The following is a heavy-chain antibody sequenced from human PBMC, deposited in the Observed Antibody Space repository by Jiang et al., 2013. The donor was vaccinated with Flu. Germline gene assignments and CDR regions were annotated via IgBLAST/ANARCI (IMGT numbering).Heavy chain of an antibody. V-gene: IGHV1-3*01. D-gene: IGHD3-16*01. CDR2: VNAANGNT. CDR1: GYSFTTYP. J-gene: IGHJ3*01. CDR3: ARGRGTSDAFDL. Sequence: GAEVKKPGASVKVSCKASGYSFTTYPMHWVRQAPGQRPEWLGWVNAANGNTQYSQKFQDRLNITRDTSASTVYMELNSLRSEDTALYYCARGRGTSDAFDLWGQGTLVTVSS.